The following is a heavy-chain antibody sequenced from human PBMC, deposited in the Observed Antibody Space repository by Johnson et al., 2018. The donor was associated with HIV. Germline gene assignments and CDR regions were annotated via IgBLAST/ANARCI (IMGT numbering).Heavy chain of an antibody. CDR2: IKEDGSEK. J-gene: IGHJ3*02. D-gene: IGHD1-14*01. CDR3: ARDSSTTDVAFDI. V-gene: IGHV3-7*01. CDR1: GFTFSTYW. Sequence: VQLVESGGGLVKPGGSLRLSCAASGFTFSTYWMSWVRQAPGKGLEWVANIKEDGSEKYYVDSLKGRFTISRDNAKNSLYLQMNSLRGEDTAVYYCARDSSTTDVAFDIWGQGTMVTVSS.